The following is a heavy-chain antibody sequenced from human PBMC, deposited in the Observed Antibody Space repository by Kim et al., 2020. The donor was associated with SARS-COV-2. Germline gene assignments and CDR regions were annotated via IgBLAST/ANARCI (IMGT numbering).Heavy chain of an antibody. J-gene: IGHJ3*01. CDR1: GASMSGY. CDR3: ARLDYGDYNEAFDL. V-gene: IGHV4-59*08. Sequence: SETLSLTCAVSGASMSGYWSWIRQPPGKSPEWFAYVYHTGSASYNSSLKSRATMSIDTSTKHISLKLTSLTAADTAIYYCARLDYGDYNEAFDLWGPGT. CDR2: VYHTGSA. D-gene: IGHD4-17*01.